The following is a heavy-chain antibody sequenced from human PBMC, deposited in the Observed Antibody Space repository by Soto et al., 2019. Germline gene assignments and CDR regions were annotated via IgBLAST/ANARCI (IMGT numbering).Heavy chain of an antibody. CDR1: GGSISSSSYY. Sequence: SETLSLTCTVSGGSISSSSYYWGWIRQPPGKGLEWIGSIYYSGSTYYNPSLKSRVTISVDTSKNQFSLKLSSVTAADTAVYYCARQPWTTVTTGWFDPWGQGTLVTVSS. V-gene: IGHV4-39*01. CDR2: IYYSGST. J-gene: IGHJ5*02. D-gene: IGHD4-17*01. CDR3: ARQPWTTVTTGWFDP.